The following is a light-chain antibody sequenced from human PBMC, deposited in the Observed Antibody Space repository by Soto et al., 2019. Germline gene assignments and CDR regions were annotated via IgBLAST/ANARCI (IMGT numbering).Light chain of an antibody. J-gene: IGLJ1*01. CDR1: NSDIGAYNY. Sequence: QSALTQPASVSGSPGQSITICCTGSNSDIGAYNYVSWYQQHPGKAPKLIIYEVIYRPSGISNRFSGSKSGNTASLTISGLQADDEADYYCSSYTGTTTLGVFGSGTKVTVL. V-gene: IGLV2-14*01. CDR2: EVI. CDR3: SSYTGTTTLGV.